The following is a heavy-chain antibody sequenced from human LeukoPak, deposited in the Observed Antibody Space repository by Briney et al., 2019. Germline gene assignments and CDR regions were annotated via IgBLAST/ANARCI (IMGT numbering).Heavy chain of an antibody. CDR3: ARQRSSGWYRTYYFDY. J-gene: IGHJ4*02. CDR2: IYYSGST. Sequence: SETLSLTCTVSGGSISSYYWSWIRQPPGKGLEWIGYIYYSGSTNYNPSLKSRVTISVDTSKNQFSLKLSSVTAADTAVYYCARQRSSGWYRTYYFDYWGQGTLVTVSS. D-gene: IGHD6-19*01. CDR1: GGSISSYY. V-gene: IGHV4-59*08.